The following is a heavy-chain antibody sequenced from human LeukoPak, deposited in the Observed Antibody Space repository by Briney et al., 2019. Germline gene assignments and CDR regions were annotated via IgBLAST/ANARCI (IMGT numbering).Heavy chain of an antibody. D-gene: IGHD3-22*01. Sequence: GGSLRLSCAASGFTFSSYTMHWARQAPGKGLEYVSAISSNGGSTYYANSVKGRFTISRDNSKNTLYLQMNSLRAEDTAVYYCAKDPTDFDSSGQTYFDYWGQGSLVTVSS. V-gene: IGHV3-64*01. CDR2: ISSNGGST. CDR3: AKDPTDFDSSGQTYFDY. CDR1: GFTFSSYT. J-gene: IGHJ4*02.